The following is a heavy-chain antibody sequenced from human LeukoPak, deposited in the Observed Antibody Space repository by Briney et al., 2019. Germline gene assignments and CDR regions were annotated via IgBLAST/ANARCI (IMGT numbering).Heavy chain of an antibody. J-gene: IGHJ4*02. CDR3: VKALVGQTSGY. Sequence: GGTLRLSCTASGFSFSGYGMHWVRQAPGKGLEWLAVISHDASDEYYADSVKGRFTISRDNAKNMIYLQMISLRAEDTAVYYCVKALVGQTSGYWGQGTRVTVST. CDR2: ISHDASDE. CDR1: GFSFSGYG. D-gene: IGHD1-26*01. V-gene: IGHV3-30*18.